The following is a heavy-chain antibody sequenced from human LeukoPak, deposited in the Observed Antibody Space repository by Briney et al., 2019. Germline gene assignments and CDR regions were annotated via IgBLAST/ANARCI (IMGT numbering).Heavy chain of an antibody. Sequence: GASVKVSCKASGYTFTSYGISWVRQAPGQGLEWMGWISAYNGNTNYAQKLQGRVTMTTDTSTSTAYMELRSLRSDDTAVYYCAREVGYYDSSGYQGDYWGQGTLVTVSS. D-gene: IGHD3-22*01. CDR3: AREVGYYDSSGYQGDY. J-gene: IGHJ4*02. CDR2: ISAYNGNT. V-gene: IGHV1-18*01. CDR1: GYTFTSYG.